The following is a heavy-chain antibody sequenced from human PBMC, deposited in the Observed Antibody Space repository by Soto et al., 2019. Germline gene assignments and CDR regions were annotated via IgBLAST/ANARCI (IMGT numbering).Heavy chain of an antibody. CDR2: ISYDGSNK. V-gene: IGHV3-30-3*01. CDR3: AREKLYQWLVQYYFDY. J-gene: IGHJ4*02. Sequence: QVQLVESGGGVVQPGRSLRLSCAASGFTFSSYAMHWVRQARGKGLEWVAVISYDGSNKYYADSVKGRFTISRDNSKNTLYLQMNSLRPEDTAVYYCAREKLYQWLVQYYFDYWGQGTLVTVSS. CDR1: GFTFSSYA. D-gene: IGHD6-19*01.